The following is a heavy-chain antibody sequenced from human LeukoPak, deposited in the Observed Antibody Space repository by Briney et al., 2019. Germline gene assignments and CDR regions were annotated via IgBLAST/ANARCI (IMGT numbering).Heavy chain of an antibody. CDR3: ARHMDYDSSRPFLYYFDL. Sequence: PSETLSLTCTVSGGSLSSSSYYWGWIRQPPGKGLGWNGSIYYSGSTYYNPSLKSRVTISVDTPKNQFSLKLSSVTAAARAVYYGARHMDYDSSRPFLYYFDLWGQGTLVRVS. V-gene: IGHV4-39*01. CDR2: IYYSGST. J-gene: IGHJ4*02. D-gene: IGHD3-22*01. CDR1: GGSLSSSSYY.